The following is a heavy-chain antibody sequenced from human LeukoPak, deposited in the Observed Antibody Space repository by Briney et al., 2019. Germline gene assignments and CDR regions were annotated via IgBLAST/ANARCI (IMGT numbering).Heavy chain of an antibody. CDR3: TRQPCELGNWFDP. V-gene: IGHV3-73*01. CDR1: GFTFSGSA. J-gene: IGHJ5*02. CDR2: IRSKVNSYAT. D-gene: IGHD1-26*01. Sequence: GGSLRLSCAASGFTFSGSAMHWVRQASGKGLEWVGRIRSKVNSYATAYAASVKGRFTISRDDSKNTAYLQMNSLKTEDTAVYYCTRQPCELGNWFDPWGQGTLVTVSA.